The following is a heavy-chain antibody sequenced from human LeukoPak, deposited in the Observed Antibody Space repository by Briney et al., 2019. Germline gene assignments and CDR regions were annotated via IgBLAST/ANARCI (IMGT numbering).Heavy chain of an antibody. V-gene: IGHV3-21*01. Sequence: PGGSLRLSCAASGFTFSSYSMNWVRQAPGKGLEWVSSISSSSSYIYYADSVKGRFTISRDNAKNSLYLQMNSLRAEDTAVYYCARAHDYGDYVQAPVDYWGQGTLVTVSS. CDR1: GFTFSSYS. J-gene: IGHJ4*02. CDR3: ARAHDYGDYVQAPVDY. D-gene: IGHD4-17*01. CDR2: ISSSSSYI.